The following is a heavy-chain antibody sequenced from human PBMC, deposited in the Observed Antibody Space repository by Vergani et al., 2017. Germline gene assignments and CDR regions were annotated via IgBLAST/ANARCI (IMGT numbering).Heavy chain of an antibody. CDR2: ISGSGGST. V-gene: IGHV3-23*01. D-gene: IGHD6-13*01. CDR3: ATRATGYSSSWSIGYFDL. J-gene: IGHJ2*01. Sequence: EVQLLESGGGLVQPGGSLRLSCAASGFTFSSYAMSWVRQAPGKGLEWVSAISGSGGSTYYADSVKGRFTISRDNSKNTLYLQMNSLRAEDTAVYYCATRATGYSSSWSIGYFDLWGRGTLVTVSS. CDR1: GFTFSSYA.